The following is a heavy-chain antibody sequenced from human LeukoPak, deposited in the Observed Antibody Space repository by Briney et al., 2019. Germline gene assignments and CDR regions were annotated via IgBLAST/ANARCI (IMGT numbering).Heavy chain of an antibody. J-gene: IGHJ6*03. CDR3: ARDRYYYGSGSYPYMDV. CDR1: GGSLSAYY. D-gene: IGHD3-10*01. Sequence: SETLSLTCAVYGGSLSAYYWTWIRQPPGKGLEWIGEINHGGSTNYNPSLKSRVTISVDTSKNQFSLKLSSVTAVDTAVYYCARDRYYYGSGSYPYMDVWGKGTTVTISS. CDR2: INHGGST. V-gene: IGHV4-34*01.